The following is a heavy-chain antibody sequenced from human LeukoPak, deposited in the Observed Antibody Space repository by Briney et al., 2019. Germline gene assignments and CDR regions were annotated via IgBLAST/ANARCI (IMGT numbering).Heavy chain of an antibody. CDR1: GFTFSNYW. D-gene: IGHD3-10*01. CDR2: IKQDGSET. Sequence: GGSLRLSCAASGFTFSNYWMSWVRQAPGKGLEWVAYIKQDGSETYYVDSVKGRFTISRDNTQHSLYLQMNSLSVEDTAVYYCARDYGXXXXPXSCAGAFDFWGQGTMV. J-gene: IGHJ3*01. CDR3: ARDYGXXXXPXSCAGAFDF. V-gene: IGHV3-7*01.